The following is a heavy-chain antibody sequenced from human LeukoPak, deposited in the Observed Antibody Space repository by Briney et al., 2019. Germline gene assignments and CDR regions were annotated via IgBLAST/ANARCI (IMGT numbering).Heavy chain of an antibody. CDR3: ARAPRGDVVVPDASTFDP. D-gene: IGHD2-2*01. Sequence: ASVKVSCKASGYTFMNSGISWVRQAPGQGLEWMGWISAYNGKTNYAQKVQGRVTMTTDTSTSTAYLELRSLRSDDTAVYYCARAPRGDVVVPDASTFDPWGQGTLVTVSS. V-gene: IGHV1-18*01. CDR2: ISAYNGKT. J-gene: IGHJ5*02. CDR1: GYTFMNSG.